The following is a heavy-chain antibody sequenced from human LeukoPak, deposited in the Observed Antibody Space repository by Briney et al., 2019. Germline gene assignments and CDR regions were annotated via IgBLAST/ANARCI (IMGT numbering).Heavy chain of an antibody. D-gene: IGHD4-17*01. V-gene: IGHV3-48*01. CDR1: GFTFSSYS. CDR2: ISSSSSTI. Sequence: PGGSLRLSCAASGFTFSSYSMNWVRQAPGKGLEWVSYISSSSSTIYYADSVKGRFTISRDNAKNSLYLQMNSLRAEDTAVYYCATDGSGLYGNYIDYWGQGTLVTVSS. CDR3: ATDGSGLYGNYIDY. J-gene: IGHJ4*02.